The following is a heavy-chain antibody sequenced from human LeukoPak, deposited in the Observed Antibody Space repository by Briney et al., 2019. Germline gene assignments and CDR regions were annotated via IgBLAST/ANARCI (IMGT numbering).Heavy chain of an antibody. D-gene: IGHD5-12*01. J-gene: IGHJ4*02. V-gene: IGHV1-69*06. Sequence: ASVKVSCKASGGTFSSYAISWVRQAPGQGLEWMGGIIPIFGTANYAQKFQGRVTITADKSTSTAYMELSSLRAEDTAVYYCAKDLRGYSGYEFNFDYWGQGTLVTVSS. CDR3: AKDLRGYSGYEFNFDY. CDR2: IIPIFGTA. CDR1: GGTFSSYA.